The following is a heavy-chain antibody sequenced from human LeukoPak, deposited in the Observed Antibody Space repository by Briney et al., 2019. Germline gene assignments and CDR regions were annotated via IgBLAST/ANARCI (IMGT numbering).Heavy chain of an antibody. D-gene: IGHD3-9*01. CDR1: GFTFRSYE. CDR3: ARDRSKMTAYDDALDI. CDR2: ISDIGTTQ. V-gene: IGHV3-48*03. Sequence: GGSLRLSCAASGFTFRSYELNWVRQAPGKGLEWVSYISDIGTTQHYADSVKGRFIISRDNAKNSLYLQMNSLTAADTAVYYCARDRSKMTAYDDALDIWGQGTMVSVSS. J-gene: IGHJ3*02.